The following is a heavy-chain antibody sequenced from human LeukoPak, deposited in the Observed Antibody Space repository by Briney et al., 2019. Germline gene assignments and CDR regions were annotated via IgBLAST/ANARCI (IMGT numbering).Heavy chain of an antibody. CDR2: IYPGDSDT. J-gene: IGHJ4*02. V-gene: IGHV5-51*01. Sequence: GESLKISCEGSGYSFSNYWLGWVRQMPGKGLEWMGIIYPGDSDTRYSPSSQGQVTISADKSISTAYLQWSSLKASDTAMYYCARVDYYDRSGYFDYWGQGTQVTVSS. CDR1: GYSFSNYW. CDR3: ARVDYYDRSGYFDY. D-gene: IGHD3-22*01.